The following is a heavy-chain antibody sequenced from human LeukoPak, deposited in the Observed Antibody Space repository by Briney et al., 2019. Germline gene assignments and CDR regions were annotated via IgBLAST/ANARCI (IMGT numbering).Heavy chain of an antibody. Sequence: PGGSLRLSCAASGFTFSSYSMNWVRQAPGKGLEWVSSISSSSSYIYYADSVKGRFTISRDNAKNSLYLQMNSLRAEDTAVYYCARDPYETIIAVAGSPDYWGQGTLVTVSS. J-gene: IGHJ4*02. CDR1: GFTFSSYS. V-gene: IGHV3-21*01. D-gene: IGHD6-19*01. CDR2: ISSSSSYI. CDR3: ARDPYETIIAVAGSPDY.